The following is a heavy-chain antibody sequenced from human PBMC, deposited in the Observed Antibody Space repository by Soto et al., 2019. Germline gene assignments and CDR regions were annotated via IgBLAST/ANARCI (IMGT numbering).Heavy chain of an antibody. Sequence: GGSLRLSCAASGFTFSDYYMSWIRQAPGKGLEWISYISSSGGTIYYADSVKGRFTISRDNAKTSLYLQMNNLRADDTAVYYCARVTISLGFDYWGQEPWSPSPQ. CDR3: ARVTISLGFDY. J-gene: IGHJ4*01. CDR1: GFTFSDYY. D-gene: IGHD2-2*02. CDR2: ISSSGGTI. V-gene: IGHV3-11*01.